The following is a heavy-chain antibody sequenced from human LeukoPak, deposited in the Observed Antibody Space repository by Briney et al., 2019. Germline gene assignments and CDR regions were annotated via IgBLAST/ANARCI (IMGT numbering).Heavy chain of an antibody. CDR2: ISSSGSTI. Sequence: PGGSLRLSCAASGFTFRTYGMHWVRQAPGKGLEWVSYISSSGSTIYYADSVKGRFTISRDNAKNSLYLQMNSLRAEDTAVYYCARARAGSQPFDYWGQGTLVTVSS. J-gene: IGHJ4*02. V-gene: IGHV3-48*04. CDR1: GFTFRTYG. CDR3: ARARAGSQPFDY. D-gene: IGHD3-10*01.